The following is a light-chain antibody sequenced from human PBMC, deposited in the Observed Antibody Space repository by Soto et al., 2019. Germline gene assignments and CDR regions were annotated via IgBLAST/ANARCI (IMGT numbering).Light chain of an antibody. CDR3: SSYISSSTPGGV. CDR1: SSDVGGYNY. J-gene: IGLJ2*01. Sequence: QSALTQPASVSGSPGQSITISCTGTSSDVGGYNYVSWYQQHPGKAPKLMIYDVSNRPSGVSNRFSGSKSGNTASLTISGLQAEDEADYYCSSYISSSTPGGVFGGGTKLTVL. CDR2: DVS. V-gene: IGLV2-14*01.